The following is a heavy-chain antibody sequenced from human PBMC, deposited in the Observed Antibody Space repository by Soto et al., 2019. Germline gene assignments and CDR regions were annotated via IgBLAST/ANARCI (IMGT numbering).Heavy chain of an antibody. CDR2: INQSGSP. Sequence: QVQLQESGPGLVKPSGTLSLTCAVSSGTISSSNWWTWVRQPPGKGLEWIGEINQSGSPNYNPSLRSRVTISVDKSKSQFFLKLRSVTAADTAIYCCAGLGMVAAHREFDPWGQGTLVTVSS. CDR1: SGTISSSNW. V-gene: IGHV4-4*01. D-gene: IGHD2-15*01. J-gene: IGHJ5*02. CDR3: AGLGMVAAHREFDP.